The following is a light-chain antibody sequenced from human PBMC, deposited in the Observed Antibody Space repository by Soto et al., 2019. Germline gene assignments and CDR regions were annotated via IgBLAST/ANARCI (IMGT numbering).Light chain of an antibody. Sequence: QSALTQPSSVSGSPGQSITISCTGTSSDVGGYNYVSWYQQHPGKAPKLMIYDVSTRPSGVSNRFSGSKSGNTASMTISGLQAEDEADSYCRSYTSSSTLYVFGTGTKVTVL. CDR2: DVS. V-gene: IGLV2-14*01. CDR3: RSYTSSSTLYV. CDR1: SSDVGGYNY. J-gene: IGLJ1*01.